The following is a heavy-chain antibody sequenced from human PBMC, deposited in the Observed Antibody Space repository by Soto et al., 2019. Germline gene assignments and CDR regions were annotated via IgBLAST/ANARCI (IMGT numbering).Heavy chain of an antibody. CDR1: GVTFCSYA. D-gene: IGHD3-22*01. CDR2: ISGSGGST. CDR3: ARHTWYYYDSSGYYDAFDI. Sequence: PGGSLRLSCAASGVTFCSYAMSGVRQKPGKGLEWVSAISGSGGSTYYADSVKGRFTISRDNSKNTLYLQMNSLRAEDTAVYYCARHTWYYYDSSGYYDAFDIWGQGTMVTVSS. V-gene: IGHV3-23*01. J-gene: IGHJ3*02.